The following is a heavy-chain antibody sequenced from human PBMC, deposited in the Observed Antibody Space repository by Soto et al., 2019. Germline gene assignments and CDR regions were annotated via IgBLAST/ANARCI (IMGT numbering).Heavy chain of an antibody. V-gene: IGHV3-15*01. CDR3: AKGPHTNVGWPYYFES. D-gene: IGHD6-19*01. Sequence: GGSLRLSCAASGFNFTNAWMKWVRQFPGKGLEWVGRIKRKSEGGVTDYGAPVRGRFTISRDDSKSMLFLHMSSLKTEDTALYYCAKGPHTNVGWPYYFESWGQGVPVTVSS. CDR1: GFNFTNAW. J-gene: IGHJ4*02. CDR2: IKRKSEGGVT.